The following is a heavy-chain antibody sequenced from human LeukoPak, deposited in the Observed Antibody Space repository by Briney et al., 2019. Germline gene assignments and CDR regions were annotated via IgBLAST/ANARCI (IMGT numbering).Heavy chain of an antibody. CDR3: AKFGLLRPFDY. CDR1: GFTFSSYW. D-gene: IGHD4-17*01. V-gene: IGHV3-7*01. J-gene: IGHJ4*02. CDR2: IKQDGSDK. Sequence: GGSLRLSCAASGFTFSSYWMNWVRQAPGKGLEWVANIKQDGSDKYYVDSVKGRFTISRDNAKNSLYLQMNSLRAEDTAVYYCAKFGLLRPFDYWGQGTLVTVSS.